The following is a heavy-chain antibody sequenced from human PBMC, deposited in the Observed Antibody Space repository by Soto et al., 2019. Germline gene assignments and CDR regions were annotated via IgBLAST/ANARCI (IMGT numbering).Heavy chain of an antibody. V-gene: IGHV1-8*01. J-gene: IGHJ4*02. CDR2: MNPNSGNT. D-gene: IGHD3-22*01. CDR3: ARGATYYYDSSGTTDY. Sequence: NWVRQATGQGLEWMGWMNPNSGNTGYAQKFQGRVTMTRNTSISTAYMELSSLRSEDTAVYYCARGATYYYDSSGTTDYWGQGTLVTVSS.